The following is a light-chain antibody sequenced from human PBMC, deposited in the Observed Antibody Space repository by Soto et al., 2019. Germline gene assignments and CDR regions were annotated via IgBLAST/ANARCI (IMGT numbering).Light chain of an antibody. V-gene: IGLV2-14*03. CDR3: SSYTSSSTPYV. Sequence: QSVLTQPASVSGSPGQSITISCTGTSSDVGGHNYVSWYQHHPGKAPKLMIYDVSNRPSGVSNRFSGSKSGNTASLTISGLQAEDESDYYCSSYTSSSTPYVFGTGTKLTVL. J-gene: IGLJ1*01. CDR2: DVS. CDR1: SSDVGGHNY.